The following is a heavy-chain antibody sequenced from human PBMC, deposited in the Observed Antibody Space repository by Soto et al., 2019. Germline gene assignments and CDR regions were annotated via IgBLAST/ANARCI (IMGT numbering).Heavy chain of an antibody. D-gene: IGHD3-10*01. V-gene: IGHV3-33*08. CDR1: GFTFSAYG. CDR3: ARDRNYYGTGSSAIDY. CDR2: IWYDGTNK. Sequence: LRLSCAASGFTFSAYGMYWIRQAPGKGLEWVAVIWYDGTNKYYADSVKGRFTISRDNSKNMLYLQMNSLRAEDTAVYYCARDRNYYGTGSSAIDYWGQGTLVTVSS. J-gene: IGHJ4*02.